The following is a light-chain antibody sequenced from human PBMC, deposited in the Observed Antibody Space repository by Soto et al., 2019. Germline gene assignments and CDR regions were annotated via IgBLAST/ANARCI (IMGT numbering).Light chain of an antibody. CDR3: QKYGSSPRT. J-gene: IGKJ1*01. CDR2: GAS. CDR1: QSVSSSY. V-gene: IGKV3-20*01. Sequence: EIVLTQSPGTLSLSPGERATLSCRASQSVSSSYLAWYQQKPGQAPRLLIYGASSRANGIPDRFSGSGSGTDITLNISRMEPEDFAVYYCQKYGSSPRTFGQGTKVEIK.